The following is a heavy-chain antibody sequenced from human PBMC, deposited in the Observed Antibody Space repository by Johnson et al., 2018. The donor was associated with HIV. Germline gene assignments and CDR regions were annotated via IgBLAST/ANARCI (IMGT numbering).Heavy chain of an antibody. J-gene: IGHJ3*02. Sequence: VQLVESGGGLVQRGGSLRLSCAASGFTVSTNSMSWVRQAPGKGLEWVSVIYSGDNTLYADSVKGRFIVSRDNSKNTLYVQMNSLRAEDTAVYYCAGWVAVAFDIWGPGTMVTVSS. CDR2: IYSGDNT. CDR1: GFTVSTNS. V-gene: IGHV3-66*01. D-gene: IGHD6-19*01. CDR3: AGWVAVAFDI.